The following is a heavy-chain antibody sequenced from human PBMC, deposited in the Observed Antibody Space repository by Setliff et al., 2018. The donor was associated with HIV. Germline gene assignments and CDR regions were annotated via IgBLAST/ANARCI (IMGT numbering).Heavy chain of an antibody. Sequence: ASVKVSCKASGYIFSSYNMHWVRQAPGQGLEWMGMMKPSGGSTSYAQKFQGRVSVTRDTSTSTVYLELSSLKSEDTALYYCARDQGTYCSGGSCYFHYYFDSWGQGTLVTVSS. J-gene: IGHJ4*02. V-gene: IGHV1-46*01. CDR3: ARDQGTYCSGGSCYFHYYFDS. CDR1: GYIFSSYN. CDR2: MKPSGGST. D-gene: IGHD2-15*01.